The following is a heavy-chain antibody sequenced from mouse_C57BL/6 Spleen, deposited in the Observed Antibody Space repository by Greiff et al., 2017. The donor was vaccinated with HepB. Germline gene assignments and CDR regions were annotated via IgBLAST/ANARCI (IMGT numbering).Heavy chain of an antibody. V-gene: IGHV1-81*01. CDR3: ASRTGHFDY. Sequence: QVQLQQSGAELARPGASVKLSCKASGYTFTSYGISWVKQRTGQGLEWIGEIYPRSGNTYYNEKLKGKATLTADKSSSTTYMELRSLSSEDSAVYFCASRTGHFDYWGQGTTLTVSS. CDR2: IYPRSGNT. D-gene: IGHD4-1*01. J-gene: IGHJ2*01. CDR1: GYTFTSYG.